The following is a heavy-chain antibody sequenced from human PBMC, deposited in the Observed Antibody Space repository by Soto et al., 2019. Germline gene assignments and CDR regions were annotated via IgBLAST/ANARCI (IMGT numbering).Heavy chain of an antibody. CDR1: GGSFSYSY. CDR2: INHSGST. V-gene: IGHV4-34*01. D-gene: IGHD3-16*01. J-gene: IGHJ5*02. CDR3: ARGRGEIQGP. Sequence: SETLSLTCAVYGGSFSYSYWSWIRQPPGKGLEWLGEINHSGSTNHNPSLKSRVTILADTSKKQFSLKLSSVTAADTAVYYCARGRGEIQGPWGQGTLVTVSS.